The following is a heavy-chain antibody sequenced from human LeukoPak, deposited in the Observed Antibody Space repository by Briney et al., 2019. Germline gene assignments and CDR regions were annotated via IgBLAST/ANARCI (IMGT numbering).Heavy chain of an antibody. Sequence: SETLSLTCTVSGGSISSYYWSWIRQPAGKGLEWIGRIYTSGSTNYNPSLKSRVTMSVDTSKNQFSLKLSSVTAADTAVYYCARVCEFRSWPYYYYGMDVWGQGTTVTVSS. CDR3: ARVCEFRSWPYYYYGMDV. V-gene: IGHV4-4*07. D-gene: IGHD1-26*01. CDR1: GGSISSYY. J-gene: IGHJ6*02. CDR2: IYTSGST.